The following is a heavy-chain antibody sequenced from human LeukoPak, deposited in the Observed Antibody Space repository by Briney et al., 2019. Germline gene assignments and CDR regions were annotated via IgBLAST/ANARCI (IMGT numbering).Heavy chain of an antibody. CDR3: AKGSSNWRDYYYFDY. CDR1: GFTFSSYW. CDR2: ISGSGGST. Sequence: GGSLRLSCAVSGFTFSSYWMHWVRQAPGKGLEWVSAISGSGGSTYYADSVKGRFTISRDNSKNTLYLQMNSLRVEDTAVYYCAKGSSNWRDYYYFDYWGQGTLVTVSS. V-gene: IGHV3-23*01. J-gene: IGHJ4*02. D-gene: IGHD6-13*01.